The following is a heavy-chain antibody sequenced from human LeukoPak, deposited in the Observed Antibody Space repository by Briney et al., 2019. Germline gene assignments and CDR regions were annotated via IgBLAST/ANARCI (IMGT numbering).Heavy chain of an antibody. Sequence: PGGSLRLSCAASGFTFSSYAMSWVRQAPGKGLEWVSAISGSGGSTYCADSVKGRFTISRDNSKNTLYLQMNSLRAEDTAVYYCAKRSPTHLGELSLRSDYWGQGTLVTVSS. J-gene: IGHJ4*02. CDR1: GFTFSSYA. CDR3: AKRSPTHLGELSLRSDY. D-gene: IGHD3-16*02. V-gene: IGHV3-23*01. CDR2: ISGSGGST.